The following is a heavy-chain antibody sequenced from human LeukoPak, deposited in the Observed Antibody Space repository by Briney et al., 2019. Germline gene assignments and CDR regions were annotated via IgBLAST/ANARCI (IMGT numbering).Heavy chain of an antibody. CDR3: ARGWSSSSTFYDY. V-gene: IGHV4-61*02. CDR2: IYTSGSA. D-gene: IGHD6-6*01. Sequence: SQTLSLTCTVSGGSISSGSYYWSWIRQPAGKGLEWIGRIYTSGSANYNPSLKSRVTISVDTSKNQFSLKLSSVTAADTAVYYCARGWSSSSTFYDYWGQGTLVTVSS. CDR1: GGSISSGSYY. J-gene: IGHJ4*02.